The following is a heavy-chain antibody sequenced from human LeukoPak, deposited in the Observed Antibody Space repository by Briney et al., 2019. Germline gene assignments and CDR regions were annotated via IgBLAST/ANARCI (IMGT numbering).Heavy chain of an antibody. CDR1: GFTFKTSG. D-gene: IGHD1-26*01. V-gene: IGHV3-23*01. Sequence: GGSLRLSCAASGFTFKTSGMNWVRQAPGKGLEWVSGIVARGDNTFYADSVKGRFSISRDTSKNTLYLQMNSLRAEDTAVYYCAKPLRESGTFYAADSWGQGTLVTVSS. CDR3: AKPLRESGTFYAADS. J-gene: IGHJ4*02. CDR2: IVARGDNT.